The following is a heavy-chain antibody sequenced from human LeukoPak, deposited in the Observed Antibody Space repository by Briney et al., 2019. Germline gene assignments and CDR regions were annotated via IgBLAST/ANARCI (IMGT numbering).Heavy chain of an antibody. CDR2: IYYSGST. V-gene: IGHV4-39*07. CDR1: GGSISSSSYY. D-gene: IGHD3-16*02. CDR3: ARGTMITFGGVIVYNWFDP. Sequence: SETLSLTCTVSGGSISSSSYYWGWIRQPPGKGLEWIGSIYYSGSTYYNPSLKSRVTISVDTSKNQFSLKLSSVTAADTAVYYCARGTMITFGGVIVYNWFDPWGQGTLVTVSS. J-gene: IGHJ5*02.